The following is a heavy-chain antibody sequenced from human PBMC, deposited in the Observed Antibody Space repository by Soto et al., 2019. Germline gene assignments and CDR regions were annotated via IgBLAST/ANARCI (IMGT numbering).Heavy chain of an antibody. CDR1: DDSINSDKYY. CDR2: IYYRGNP. J-gene: IGHJ4*02. V-gene: IGHV4-39*01. D-gene: IGHD3-9*01. Sequence: SETLSLTCSVSDDSINSDKYYWGWIRQPPGKGLEWLGSIYYRGNPYYNPSLQTRVTISLDKSRSQFSLKLNSVTAADSAVYFCARLEGLAAISYYFDFWGPGALVTVSS. CDR3: ARLEGLAAISYYFDF.